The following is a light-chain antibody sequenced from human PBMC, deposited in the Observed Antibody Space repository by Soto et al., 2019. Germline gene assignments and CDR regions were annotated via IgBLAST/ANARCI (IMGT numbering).Light chain of an antibody. CDR3: AAWDDSLNGYV. J-gene: IGLJ1*01. Sequence: QSVLTQPPSASGTPGQRVTISCSGSSSNIGGNTVNSYQQLQGTDPTLLIYTNNQRPSGVPDRFSGSKSGTSTSLAISGVEYEDEADYYCAAWDDSLNGYVFGTGTKLTVL. CDR2: TNN. V-gene: IGLV1-44*01. CDR1: SSNIGGNT.